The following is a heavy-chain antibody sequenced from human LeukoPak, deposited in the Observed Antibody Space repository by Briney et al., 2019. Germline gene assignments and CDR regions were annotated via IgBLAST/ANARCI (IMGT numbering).Heavy chain of an antibody. D-gene: IGHD2-8*01. Sequence: SETLSLTCTVSGGSISSGGYYWSWIRQPPGKGLEWIGYIYHSGSTYYNPSLKSRVTISVDRSKNQFSLKLSSVTAADTAVYYCARDRRTNGVRSNWGQGTLVTVSS. J-gene: IGHJ4*02. CDR2: IYHSGST. CDR1: GGSISSGGYY. CDR3: ARDRRTNGVRSN. V-gene: IGHV4-30-2*01.